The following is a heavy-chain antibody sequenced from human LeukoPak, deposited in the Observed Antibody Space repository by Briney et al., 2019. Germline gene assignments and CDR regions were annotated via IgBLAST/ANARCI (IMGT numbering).Heavy chain of an antibody. CDR2: ISYDGSNK. CDR1: GFTFSSFG. J-gene: IGHJ6*02. Sequence: GGSLRLSCAASGFTFSSFGMHWVRQAPGKGLEWVAVISYDGSNKYYADSVKGRFTISRDNSKNTLYLQMNSLRAEDTAVYYCAREGYTMDYYGMDVWGQGTTVTVSS. CDR3: AREGYTMDYYGMDV. V-gene: IGHV3-30*03. D-gene: IGHD3-10*01.